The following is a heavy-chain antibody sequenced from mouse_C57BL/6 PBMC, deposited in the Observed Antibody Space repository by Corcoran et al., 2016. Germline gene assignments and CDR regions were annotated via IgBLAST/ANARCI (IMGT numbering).Heavy chain of an antibody. CDR2: INPYNGGT. Sequence: EVQLQQSGPVLVKPGASVKMSCKASGYTFTDYYMNWVKQSHGKSLEWIGVINPYNGGTSYNQKFKGKATLTVDKSSSTAYMELNSLTSEDSAVYYCARAYDYERAWFAYWGQGTLVTVSA. CDR3: ARAYDYERAWFAY. J-gene: IGHJ3*01. V-gene: IGHV1-19*01. D-gene: IGHD2-4*01. CDR1: GYTFTDYY.